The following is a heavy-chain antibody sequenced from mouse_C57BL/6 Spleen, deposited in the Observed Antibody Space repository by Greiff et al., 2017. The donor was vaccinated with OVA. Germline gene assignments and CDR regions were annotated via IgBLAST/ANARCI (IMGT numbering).Heavy chain of an antibody. J-gene: IGHJ1*03. CDR2: FYPGRGSI. CDR3: ARHEDSLYEGYWYFDV. D-gene: IGHD2-3*01. V-gene: IGHV1-62-2*01. CDR1: GYTFTEYT. Sequence: VQLQQSGAELVKPGASVKLSCKASGYTFTEYTIHWVKQRSGRGLEWIGWFYPGRGSIKYNEKFKDKATLTADKSSSTVYMELSRLTSEVSAVYFWARHEDSLYEGYWYFDVWGTGTTVTVSS.